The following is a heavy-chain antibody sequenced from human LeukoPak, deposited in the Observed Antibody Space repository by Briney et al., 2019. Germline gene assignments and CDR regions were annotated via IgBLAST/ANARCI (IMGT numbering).Heavy chain of an antibody. CDR3: ARSSGVVTHNWFDP. J-gene: IGHJ5*02. CDR1: GGSIRGSSYY. CDR2: IYYSGST. V-gene: IGHV4-39*01. D-gene: IGHD3-3*01. Sequence: PSETLSLTCTVSGGSIRGSSYYWVWIRQPPGKGLEWIGTIYYSGSTYYNPSLKSRVTISADTSKNQLSLKVRSVTAADTAVYYCARSSGVVTHNWFDPWGQGTLVTVSS.